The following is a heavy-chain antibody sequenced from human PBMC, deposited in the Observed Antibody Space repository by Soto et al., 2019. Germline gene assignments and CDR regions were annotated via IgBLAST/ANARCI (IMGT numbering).Heavy chain of an antibody. CDR3: LANGAYVHF. V-gene: IGHV3-30-3*01. J-gene: IGHJ4*02. CDR1: GFTFSSFA. Sequence: GGSLRLSCAASGFTFSSFAMHWVRQAPGKGLEWVAVISFDGSNKYYADSVKGRFTISRDNSKNTLYLQMNSLKTEDTAVYYCLANGAYVHFWGPGT. D-gene: IGHD4-17*01. CDR2: ISFDGSNK.